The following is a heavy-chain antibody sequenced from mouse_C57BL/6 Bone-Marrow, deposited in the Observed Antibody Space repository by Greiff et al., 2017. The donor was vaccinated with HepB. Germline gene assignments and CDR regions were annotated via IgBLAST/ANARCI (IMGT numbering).Heavy chain of an antibody. J-gene: IGHJ2*01. V-gene: IGHV6-6*01. Sequence: EVKVVESGGGLVQPGGSMKLSCAASGFTFSDAWMDWVRQSPEKGLEWVAEIRNKANNHATYYAESVKGRFTISRDDSKSSVYLQMNSLRAEDTGIYYCTRKGGSSQYYFDYWGQGTTLTVSS. D-gene: IGHD1-1*01. CDR1: GFTFSDAW. CDR3: TRKGGSSQYYFDY. CDR2: IRNKANNHAT.